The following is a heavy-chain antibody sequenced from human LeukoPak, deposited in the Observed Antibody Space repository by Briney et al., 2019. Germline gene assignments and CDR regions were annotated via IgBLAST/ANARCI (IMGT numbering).Heavy chain of an antibody. CDR3: AKVGVVVIREGAFDI. D-gene: IGHD3-22*01. V-gene: IGHV3-9*01. CDR2: ISWNSGSI. CDR1: GFTFDDYA. Sequence: GRSLRLSCAASGFTFDDYAMHWVRQAPGEGLEWVSGISWNSGSIGYADSVKGRFTISRDNAKNSLYLQMNSLRAEDTALYYCAKVGVVVIREGAFDIWGQGTMVTVSS. J-gene: IGHJ3*02.